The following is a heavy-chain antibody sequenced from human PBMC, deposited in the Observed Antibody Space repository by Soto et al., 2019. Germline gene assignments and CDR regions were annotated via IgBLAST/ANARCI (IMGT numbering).Heavy chain of an antibody. V-gene: IGHV4-59*01. CDR1: GGSISSYY. D-gene: IGHD6-6*01. CDR2: IYNSGST. CDR3: ARAEYSSSSYFDY. Sequence: SETLSLTXTVSGGSISSYYWSWIRQPPGKGLEWIGYIYNSGSTNYNPSLKSRVTISVDTSKNQFSLKLSSVTAADTAVYYCARAEYSSSSYFDYWGQGTLVTVSS. J-gene: IGHJ4*02.